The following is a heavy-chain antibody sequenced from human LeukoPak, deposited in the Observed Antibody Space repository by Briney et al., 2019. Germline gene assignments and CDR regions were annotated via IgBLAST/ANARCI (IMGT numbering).Heavy chain of an antibody. CDR1: GGSISSSSYY. Sequence: PSETLSLTCTVSGGSISSSSYYWGWIRQPPGKGLEWIGSIYYSGSTYYNPSLKSRVTISVDTSKNQFSLKLSSVTAADTAVYYCARTGPYIAARPFDYWGQGTLVTVSS. J-gene: IGHJ4*02. CDR3: ARTGPYIAARPFDY. CDR2: IYYSGST. V-gene: IGHV4-39*01. D-gene: IGHD6-6*01.